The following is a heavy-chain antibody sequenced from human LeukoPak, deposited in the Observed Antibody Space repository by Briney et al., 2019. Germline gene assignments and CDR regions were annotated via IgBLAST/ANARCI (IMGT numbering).Heavy chain of an antibody. CDR3: ATHGCTFETF. Sequence: GESLKISCQGSGYKFTSYWIAWVRQMPGKGLEWMGIIYPGDSDTRYSPSFQGQVTISVDKSITTAYLQWTSLKASDTGMYYCATHGCTFETFWGQGTLVTVAS. CDR2: IYPGDSDT. D-gene: IGHD5-24*01. J-gene: IGHJ1*01. V-gene: IGHV5-51*01. CDR1: GYKFTSYW.